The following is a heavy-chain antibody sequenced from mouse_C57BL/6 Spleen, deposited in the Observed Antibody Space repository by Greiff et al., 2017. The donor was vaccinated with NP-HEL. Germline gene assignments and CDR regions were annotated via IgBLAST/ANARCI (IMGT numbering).Heavy chain of an antibody. V-gene: IGHV6-3*01. CDR1: GFTFSNYW. D-gene: IGHD3-3*01. CDR2: IRLKSDNYAT. Sequence: DVKLVESGGGLVQPGGSMKLSCAASGFTFSNYWMNWVRQSPEKGLEWVAQIRLKSDNYATPSAESVMGKFTISRDDSKSSVYLQMNNSRADDTGIYYCTVGGSRPRAFDYWGQGTTLTVSS. J-gene: IGHJ2*01. CDR3: TVGGSRPRAFDY.